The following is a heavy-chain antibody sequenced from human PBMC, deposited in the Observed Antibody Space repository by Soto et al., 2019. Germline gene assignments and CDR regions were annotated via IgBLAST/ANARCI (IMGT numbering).Heavy chain of an antibody. CDR1: GFFISSGNY. V-gene: IGHV4-38-2*01. J-gene: IGHJ3*01. D-gene: IGHD2-15*01. CDR2: IFHGGNT. Sequence: SETLSLTCAVSGFFISSGNYWGWLRKPPGKGLEWIGSIFHGGNTYYNPSLKSRVTISVDMSKNQFSLKLNSVTAADTAVYYCARARWYDAFDVWGQGTVVTVSS. CDR3: ARARWYDAFDV.